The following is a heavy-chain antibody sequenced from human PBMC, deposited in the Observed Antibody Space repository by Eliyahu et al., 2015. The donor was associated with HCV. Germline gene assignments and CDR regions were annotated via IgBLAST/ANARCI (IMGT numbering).Heavy chain of an antibody. CDR2: IYYSGTT. CDR1: GGSINSGDYY. D-gene: IGHD4-11*01. CDR3: ARAVTIGEDFDY. Sequence: QVQLQESGPGLVKPSQTLSLTCTVSGGSINSGDYYWSWIRQYPGKGLEWIGYIYYSGTTYYNPSLKSRVTISVDTSKNQFSLKLSSVTAADTAVYYCARAVTIGEDFDYWGQGTLVTVSS. J-gene: IGHJ4*02. V-gene: IGHV4-31*03.